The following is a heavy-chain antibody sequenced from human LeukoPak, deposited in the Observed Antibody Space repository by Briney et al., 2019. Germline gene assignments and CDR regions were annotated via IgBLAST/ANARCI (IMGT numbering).Heavy chain of an antibody. CDR3: AKRPSGSYRALDY. CDR1: GFSFSSYA. Sequence: GGSLRLSCAASGFSFSSYAMSWVRQAPGKGLEWVSGIGGSGAGTYYADSVKGRFTISRDNSKNTLYLQMNSLSTEDTAVYYCAKRPSGSYRALDYWGQGTLVTVSP. CDR2: IGGSGAGT. D-gene: IGHD1-26*01. J-gene: IGHJ4*02. V-gene: IGHV3-23*01.